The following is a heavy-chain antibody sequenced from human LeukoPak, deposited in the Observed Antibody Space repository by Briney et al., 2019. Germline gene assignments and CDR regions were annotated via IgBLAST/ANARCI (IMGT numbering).Heavy chain of an antibody. Sequence: PSGTLSLTCAVSGGSISSSDWWSWVRQPPGKGLEWIGEIYHSGSTNYNPSLKSRVTTSVDKSKNQFSLKLSPVTAADTAVYYCAIYSSGGSCYSPGGFDPWGQGTLVTVSS. CDR3: AIYSSGGSCYSPGGFDP. V-gene: IGHV4-4*02. J-gene: IGHJ5*02. CDR2: IYHSGST. D-gene: IGHD2-15*01. CDR1: GGSISSSDW.